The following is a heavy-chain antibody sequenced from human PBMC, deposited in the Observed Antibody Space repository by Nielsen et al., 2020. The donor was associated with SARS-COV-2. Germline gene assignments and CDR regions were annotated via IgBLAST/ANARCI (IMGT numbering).Heavy chain of an antibody. CDR1: GGSLSGYY. CDR2: IYATGNT. V-gene: IGHV4-59*10. CDR3: ARGAYGDYERMDV. Sequence: SETLSLTCAVYGGSLSGYYWSWIRQPAGKGLEWIGRIYATGNTNYNPSLKSRVTISVDRSKNQFSLKLRFVTAADTAVYYCARGAYGDYERMDVWGQGTSVTVSS. D-gene: IGHD4-17*01. J-gene: IGHJ6*02.